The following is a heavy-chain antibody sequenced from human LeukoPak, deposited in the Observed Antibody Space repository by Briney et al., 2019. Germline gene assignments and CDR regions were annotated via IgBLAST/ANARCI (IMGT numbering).Heavy chain of an antibody. Sequence: ASVKVSCKVSGHTLTEISMHWVRQAPGRGFEWMGGVDPEDGETIYAQKLQGRVTMTKDTSTDTAYMELSSLRSEDTAVYYCATHFDSSGPDAFDIWGQGTMVIVSS. CDR3: ATHFDSSGPDAFDI. CDR2: VDPEDGET. D-gene: IGHD3-22*01. V-gene: IGHV1-24*01. J-gene: IGHJ3*02. CDR1: GHTLTEIS.